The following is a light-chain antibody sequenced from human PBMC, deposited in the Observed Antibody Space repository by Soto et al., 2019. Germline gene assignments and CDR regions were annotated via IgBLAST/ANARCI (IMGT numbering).Light chain of an antibody. CDR3: SSYAGSYTLI. Sequence: QSAPTQPRSVSGSPGQSVTISCTGTSSDVGGYNYVSWYQQHPGKAPKLMIYDVTKRPSGAPDRFSGSKSGNTASLTISGLQAEDEADYYCSSYAGSYTLIFGGGTKLTVL. CDR1: SSDVGGYNY. J-gene: IGLJ2*01. V-gene: IGLV2-11*01. CDR2: DVT.